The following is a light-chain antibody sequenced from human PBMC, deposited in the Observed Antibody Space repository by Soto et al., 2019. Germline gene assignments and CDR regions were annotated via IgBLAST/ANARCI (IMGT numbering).Light chain of an antibody. Sequence: DIVLTQSPGTLSLSPGERATLSCRASQSVTSNYLAWYQQKPGQAPSLLIYGASSRATGIPDRFSGSGSGTDFTLTISRLEPEDFAVYYCQQYGGSPRVTFGGGTKVEIK. CDR2: GAS. J-gene: IGKJ4*01. CDR1: QSVTSNY. CDR3: QQYGGSPRVT. V-gene: IGKV3-20*01.